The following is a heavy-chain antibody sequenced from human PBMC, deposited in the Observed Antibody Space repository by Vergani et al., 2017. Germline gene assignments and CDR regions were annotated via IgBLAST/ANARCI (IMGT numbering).Heavy chain of an antibody. V-gene: IGHV1-46*01. CDR2: INPSGGRP. D-gene: IGHD6-6*01. J-gene: IGHJ6*02. CDR3: ASEYSSSSLRSGYYYGMDV. CDR1: GYTFTSYY. Sequence: QVQLVQSGAEVKKPGASVKVSCKASGYTFTSYYMHWVRQAPGQGLEWMGIINPSGGRPSYAQKFQGRVTMTRDTSTSTVYMELSSLRSEDTAVYYCASEYSSSSLRSGYYYGMDVWGQGTTVTVSS.